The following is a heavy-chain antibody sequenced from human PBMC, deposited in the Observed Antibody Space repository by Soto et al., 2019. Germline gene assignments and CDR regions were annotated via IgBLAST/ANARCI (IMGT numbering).Heavy chain of an antibody. V-gene: IGHV1-69*06. D-gene: IGHD5-12*01. CDR1: GGTFSSYA. J-gene: IGHJ6*02. Sequence: SVKVSCKASGGTFSSYATSWVRQAPGQGLEWMGGIIPIFGTANYAQKFQGRVTITADKSTSTAYMELSSLRSEDTAVYYCAGFLGIVATITDYYYGMDVRGQGTTVTVSS. CDR2: IIPIFGTA. CDR3: AGFLGIVATITDYYYGMDV.